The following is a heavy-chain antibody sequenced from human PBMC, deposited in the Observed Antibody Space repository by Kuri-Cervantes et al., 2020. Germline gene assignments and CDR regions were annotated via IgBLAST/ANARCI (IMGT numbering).Heavy chain of an antibody. CDR2: INHRGST. CDR3: ARGDNVLWY. D-gene: IGHD2-21*01. V-gene: IGHV4-34*01. J-gene: IGHJ4*02. CDR1: GFTFSDYY. Sequence: ESLKISCAASGFTFSDYYMSWIRQPPGQGLEWIAEINHRGSTNYNPSPKSRVTISVDTSKNQFSLNLNSVTAADTAVYYCARGDNVLWYWGQGMLVTVSS.